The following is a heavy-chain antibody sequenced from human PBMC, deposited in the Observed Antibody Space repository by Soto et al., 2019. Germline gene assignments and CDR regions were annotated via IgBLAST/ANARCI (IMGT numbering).Heavy chain of an antibody. CDR2: INRDGTTT. CDR1: GFTFSRYW. CDR3: VRGGGGGLFDP. V-gene: IGHV3-74*01. J-gene: IGHJ5*02. Sequence: GGSLRLSCAASGFTFSRYWMHWVRQAPGKGLVWVSRINRDGTTTNYADSVKGRFTISRDNAKKMLYLQMMSLTAEDTAIYYCVRGGGGGLFDPWGQGTMVTVSS. D-gene: IGHD2-15*01.